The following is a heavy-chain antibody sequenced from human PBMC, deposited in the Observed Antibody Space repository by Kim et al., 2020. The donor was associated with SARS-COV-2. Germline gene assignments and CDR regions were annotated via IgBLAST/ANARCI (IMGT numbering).Heavy chain of an antibody. D-gene: IGHD3-22*01. J-gene: IGHJ6*02. Sequence: GGSLRLSCAASGFTFSSYSMNWVRQAPGKGLEWVSSISSSSSYIYYADSVKGRFTISRDNAKNSLYLQMNSLRAEDTAVYYCASGYYRKYYYYGMDVWGQGTTVTVSS. CDR3: ASGYYRKYYYYGMDV. CDR2: ISSSSSYI. V-gene: IGHV3-21*01. CDR1: GFTFSSYS.